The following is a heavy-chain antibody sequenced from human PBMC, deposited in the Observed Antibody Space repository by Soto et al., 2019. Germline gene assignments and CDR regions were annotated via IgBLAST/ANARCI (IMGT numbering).Heavy chain of an antibody. J-gene: IGHJ4*02. Sequence: ASVKVSCKASGYTFTSYAMHWVRQAPGQRLEWMGWINAGNGNTKYSQKFQGRVTITRDTSASTAYMELSSLRSEDTAVYYCARDDMITFGEFPLGYWGQGTLVTVSS. CDR3: ARDDMITFGEFPLGY. CDR2: INAGNGNT. V-gene: IGHV1-3*01. CDR1: GYTFTSYA. D-gene: IGHD3-16*01.